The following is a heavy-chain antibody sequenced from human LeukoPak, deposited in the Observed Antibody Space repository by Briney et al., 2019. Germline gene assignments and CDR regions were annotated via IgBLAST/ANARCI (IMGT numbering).Heavy chain of an antibody. J-gene: IGHJ3*02. CDR2: IYYSGST. V-gene: IGHV4-59*12. CDR3: ARERGCGGDCSPEDDAFDI. CDR1: GGSISSYY. Sequence: SETLSLTCTVSGGSISSYYWSWIRQPPGKGLEWIGYIYYSGSTNYNPSLKSRVTISVDTSKNQFSLKLSSVTAADPAVYYCARERGCGGDCSPEDDAFDIWGQGTMVTVSS. D-gene: IGHD2-21*02.